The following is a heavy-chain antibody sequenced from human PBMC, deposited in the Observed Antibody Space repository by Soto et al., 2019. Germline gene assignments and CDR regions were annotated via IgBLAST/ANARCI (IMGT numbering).Heavy chain of an antibody. Sequence: GGSLRHSCASSGFNFISYAMSWVRQATGKGLEWVSAISGSGGSTYYADSVKGRFTISRDNSKNTLYLQMNSLRAEDTAVYYCVLGAALGPWGQGTLVTVSS. D-gene: IGHD6-6*01. V-gene: IGHV3-23*01. CDR1: GFNFISYA. CDR2: ISGSGGST. CDR3: VLGAALGP. J-gene: IGHJ5*02.